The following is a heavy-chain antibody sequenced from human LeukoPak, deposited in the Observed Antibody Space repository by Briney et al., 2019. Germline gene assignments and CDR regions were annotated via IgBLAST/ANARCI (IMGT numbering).Heavy chain of an antibody. J-gene: IGHJ5*02. CDR2: INPSSGGT. Sequence: ASVKVSCKASGYTFTSYYITWVRQAPGQGLEWMGIINPSSGGTIYAQKFQGRVTMTRDTSTTTVYMELSSLGSEDTAVYYCAREWPHTYRFDPWGQGTLVTVSS. CDR1: GYTFTSYY. D-gene: IGHD5-12*01. V-gene: IGHV1-46*01. CDR3: AREWPHTYRFDP.